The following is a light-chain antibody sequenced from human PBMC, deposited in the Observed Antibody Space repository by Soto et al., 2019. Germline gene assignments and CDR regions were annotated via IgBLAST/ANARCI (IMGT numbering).Light chain of an antibody. V-gene: IGLV1-40*01. Sequence: QPVLTQPPSVSGAPGQRVTISCTGNNSNLGAGYDVHWYQQLPGAAPKLVIFGNRNRPSGVPERFSGSKSGTSASLAITGLQAEDEADYYCQAYDYSLTAFVFDGGTKVTVL. CDR3: QAYDYSLTAFV. J-gene: IGLJ3*02. CDR1: NSNLGAGYD. CDR2: GNR.